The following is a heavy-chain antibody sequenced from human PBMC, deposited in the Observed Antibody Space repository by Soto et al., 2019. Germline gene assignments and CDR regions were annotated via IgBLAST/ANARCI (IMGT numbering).Heavy chain of an antibody. CDR2: IWYDGSNK. V-gene: IGHV3-33*01. CDR1: GFTFSSYG. CDR3: ARGSDEIGAFDI. J-gene: IGHJ3*02. Sequence: SMRISCAASGFTFSSYGMHWVRQAPGKGLGWVAVIWYDGSNKYYADSVKGRFTISRDNSKNTLYLQMNSLRAEDTAVYYCARGSDEIGAFDIWGQGTMVTVS. D-gene: IGHD3-22*01.